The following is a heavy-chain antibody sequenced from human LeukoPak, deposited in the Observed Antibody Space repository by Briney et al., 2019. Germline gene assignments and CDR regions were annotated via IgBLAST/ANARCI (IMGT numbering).Heavy chain of an antibody. CDR2: IYTSGST. Sequence: SETLSLTCTVSGGSISSGSYYWSWIRQPAGKGLGWIGRIYTSGSTNYNPSLKSRVTISVDTSKNQFSLKLSSVTAADTAVYYCARDQVIYCSDGSCTHDAFDIWGQGTMVTVSS. V-gene: IGHV4-61*02. CDR1: GGSISSGSYY. CDR3: ARDQVIYCSDGSCTHDAFDI. D-gene: IGHD2-15*01. J-gene: IGHJ3*02.